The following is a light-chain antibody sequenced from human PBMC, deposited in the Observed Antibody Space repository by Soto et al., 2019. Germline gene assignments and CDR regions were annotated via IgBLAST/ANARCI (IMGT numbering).Light chain of an antibody. CDR3: QHYGSSPPIT. CDR1: QSVGSD. J-gene: IGKJ5*01. Sequence: EIVMTQSPATLSVSPGERATLSCRASQSVGSDLAWYQQKPGQAPRLVIYDIFTRATGIPDRFSGSGSGTDFTLTIRRLEPEDFAVYYCQHYGSSPPITFGQGTRLEIK. CDR2: DIF. V-gene: IGKV3-20*01.